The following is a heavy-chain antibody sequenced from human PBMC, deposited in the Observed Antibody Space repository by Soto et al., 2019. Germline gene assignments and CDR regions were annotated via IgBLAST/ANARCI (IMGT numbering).Heavy chain of an antibody. D-gene: IGHD3-16*01. Sequence: ESGGGVVQPGRSLRLSCAASGFTFSSYAMHGVRQAPGKGLEWVAVISYDGSNKYYADSVKGRFTISRDNSKNTLYLQMNSLRAEDTAVYYCARDPFRGSGYFDYWGQGTLVTVSS. CDR3: ARDPFRGSGYFDY. V-gene: IGHV3-30-3*01. J-gene: IGHJ4*02. CDR2: ISYDGSNK. CDR1: GFTFSSYA.